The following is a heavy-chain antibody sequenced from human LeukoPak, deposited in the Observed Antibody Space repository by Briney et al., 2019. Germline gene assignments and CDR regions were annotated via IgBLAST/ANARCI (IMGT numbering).Heavy chain of an antibody. CDR2: INHSGST. V-gene: IGHV4-34*01. J-gene: IGHJ5*02. CDR3: ARDRRSSGWYRGFDP. D-gene: IGHD6-19*01. CDR1: GGSFSGYY. Sequence: SETLSLTCAVYGGSFSGYYWSWIRQPPGKGLEWIGEINHSGSTNYNPSLKSRVTISVDTSKNQFSLKLSSVTAADTAAYYCARDRRSSGWYRGFDPWGQGTLVTVSS.